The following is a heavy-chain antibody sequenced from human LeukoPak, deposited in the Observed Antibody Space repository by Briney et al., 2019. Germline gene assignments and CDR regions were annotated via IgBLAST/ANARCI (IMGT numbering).Heavy chain of an antibody. CDR3: AGVDTAMVGILTN. J-gene: IGHJ4*02. Sequence: GGSLRLSCAASGFTFSSYSMQWVRQTPGKGLEWVGIMSNSGENTFYGEAVKGRFTISRDNSQNTLYLQMNSLRAEDTAVYYCAGVDTAMVGILTNWGQGTLVTVSS. CDR1: GFTFSSYS. D-gene: IGHD5-18*01. CDR2: MSNSGENT. V-gene: IGHV3-30*03.